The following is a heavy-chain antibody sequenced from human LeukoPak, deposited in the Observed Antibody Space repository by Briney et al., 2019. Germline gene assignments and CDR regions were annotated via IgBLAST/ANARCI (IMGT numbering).Heavy chain of an antibody. J-gene: IGHJ4*02. CDR1: GFTVRNNY. CDR2: IYSGGST. CDR3: ARDGPEYSSSFDY. V-gene: IGHV3-53*01. D-gene: IGHD6-6*01. Sequence: GSLRLSCAASGFTVRNNYMSWVRQAPGKGLEWVSVIYSGGSTYYADFVKGRFTFSKDNSKNTLYLQMTNLRVEDTAVYYCARDGPEYSSSFDYWGQGTLVTVSS.